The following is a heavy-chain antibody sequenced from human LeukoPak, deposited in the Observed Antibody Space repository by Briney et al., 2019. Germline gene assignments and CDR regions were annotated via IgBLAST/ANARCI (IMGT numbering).Heavy chain of an antibody. Sequence: GGSLRLSCAASGFTFSSYWMSWVRQAPGKGLEWVANIKQDGSEKYYVDSVKGRFTISRDNAKNSLYLQMNSLRAEDTAVYYCARHGKILTGYYNDYWGQGTLVTVSS. J-gene: IGHJ4*02. D-gene: IGHD3-9*01. V-gene: IGHV3-7*01. CDR3: ARHGKILTGYYNDY. CDR2: IKQDGSEK. CDR1: GFTFSSYW.